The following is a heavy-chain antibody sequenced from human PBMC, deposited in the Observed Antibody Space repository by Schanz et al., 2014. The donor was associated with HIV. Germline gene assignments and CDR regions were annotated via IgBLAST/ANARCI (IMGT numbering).Heavy chain of an antibody. CDR2: MNPNSGNT. CDR1: GYTFTSYD. D-gene: IGHD1-1*01. Sequence: QVQLVQSGAEVKKPGASVKVSCKASGYTFTSYDINWVRQATGQGLEWMGWMNPNSGNTGYAQKFPGRVPMTRNTSISTAYMELSSLKSEDTAMYYCASSRPMGLEIDFWGQGTLVTVSS. V-gene: IGHV1-8*01. J-gene: IGHJ4*02. CDR3: ASSRPMGLEIDF.